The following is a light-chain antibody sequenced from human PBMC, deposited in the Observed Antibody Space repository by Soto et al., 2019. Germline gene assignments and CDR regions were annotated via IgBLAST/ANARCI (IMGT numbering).Light chain of an antibody. CDR2: EVT. Sequence: QSALTQPASVSGSPGQSITISCTGTSSDVGTYNYVSWYQQHPGKAPKLMIYEVTNRPSGVPYRFSGSKSGNTASLTISGLQAEDEADYYCSSYTTSSTLGFGGGTKLTVL. V-gene: IGLV2-14*01. J-gene: IGLJ2*01. CDR1: SSDVGTYNY. CDR3: SSYTTSSTLG.